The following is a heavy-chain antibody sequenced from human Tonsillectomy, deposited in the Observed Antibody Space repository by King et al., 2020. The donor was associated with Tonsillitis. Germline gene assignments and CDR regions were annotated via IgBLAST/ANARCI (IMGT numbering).Heavy chain of an antibody. V-gene: IGHV3-30*01. D-gene: IGHD6-19*01. Sequence: VQLVESGGGVVQPGRSLRLSCAASGFTFSSYAMHWVRQAPGKGLEWVGVISYDGNNKYHADSVKGRFTISRDNSKNTLYLQMNTLRAEDTGVFYCARGYSSEWSWGWAFDIWGQGTMVTVSS. CDR1: GFTFSSYA. CDR3: ARGYSSEWSWGWAFDI. J-gene: IGHJ3*02. CDR2: ISYDGNNK.